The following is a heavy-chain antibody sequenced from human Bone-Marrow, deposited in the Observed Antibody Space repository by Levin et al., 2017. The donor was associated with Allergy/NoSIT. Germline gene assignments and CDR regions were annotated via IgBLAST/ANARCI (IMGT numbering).Heavy chain of an antibody. CDR2: IYPGDSYG. J-gene: IGHJ5*01. Sequence: GESLKISCKGSGYSFPDFWIGWVRQTAGRGLEWVAIIYPGDSYGKYSPPFQGQVTISVDKSISTAYLQWSSLKASDTAMYYCVKMITSFDWFESWGQGTLVTVSS. V-gene: IGHV5-51*01. CDR3: VKMITSFDWFES. D-gene: IGHD3-16*01. CDR1: GYSFPDFW.